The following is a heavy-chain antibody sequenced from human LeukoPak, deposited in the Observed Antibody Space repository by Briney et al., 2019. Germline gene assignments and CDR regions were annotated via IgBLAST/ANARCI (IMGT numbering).Heavy chain of an antibody. Sequence: GGSPRLSCAASGFSFSNYAMTWVRQAPGKGLEWVSGISGGGGSTYYADFVKGRFTISRDNSKNTVYLQMNSLRAEDTAVYYCAKCARIDWLPIDYWGQGTLVTVSS. CDR1: GFSFSNYA. CDR2: ISGGGGST. CDR3: AKCARIDWLPIDY. D-gene: IGHD3-9*01. V-gene: IGHV3-23*01. J-gene: IGHJ4*02.